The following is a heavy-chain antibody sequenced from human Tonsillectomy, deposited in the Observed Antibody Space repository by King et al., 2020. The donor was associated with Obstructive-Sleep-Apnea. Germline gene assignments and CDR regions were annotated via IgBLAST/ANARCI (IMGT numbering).Heavy chain of an antibody. V-gene: IGHV4-4*02. CDR1: GGSISSSNW. J-gene: IGHJ4*02. Sequence: QLQESGPGLVKPSGTLSLTCAVSGGSISSSNWWSWVRQAPGKGLEWIGEIYHSGSTNYNPSLKSRVTISVDKSKNQFSLKLSSVTAADTAVYYCARATPLPTYSSGLFFDYWGQGTLVTVSS. CDR2: IYHSGST. D-gene: IGHD6-19*01. CDR3: ARATPLPTYSSGLFFDY.